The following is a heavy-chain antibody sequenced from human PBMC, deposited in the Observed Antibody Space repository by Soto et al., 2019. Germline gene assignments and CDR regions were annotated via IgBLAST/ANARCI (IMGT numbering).Heavy chain of an antibody. CDR3: AVVVPAAIPGGDYYYYGMDV. CDR2: INPNSGGT. V-gene: IGHV1-2*02. CDR1: GYTFTGYY. J-gene: IGHJ6*02. D-gene: IGHD2-2*01. Sequence: ASVKVSCKASGYTFTGYYMHWVRQAPGQGLEWMGWINPNSGGTNYAQKFQGRVTMTRDTSISTAYMELSRPRSDDTAVYYCAVVVPAAIPGGDYYYYGMDVWGQGTTVTVSS.